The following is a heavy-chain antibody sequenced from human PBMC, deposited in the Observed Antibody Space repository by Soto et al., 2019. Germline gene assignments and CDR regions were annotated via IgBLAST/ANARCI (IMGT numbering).Heavy chain of an antibody. CDR2: ISHSGKT. CDR1: GDSFSNDDYS. Sequence: PSETLSLTCTVSGDSFSNDDYSWTWIRQPPGKGLEWIGYISHSGKTFSNPSLRSLLTMSVDMTKKHFSLKLRSVTAADTAVYYCARGSTIYGLDVWGQGTTVTVSS. V-gene: IGHV4-30-4*01. J-gene: IGHJ6*02. CDR3: ARGSTIYGLDV.